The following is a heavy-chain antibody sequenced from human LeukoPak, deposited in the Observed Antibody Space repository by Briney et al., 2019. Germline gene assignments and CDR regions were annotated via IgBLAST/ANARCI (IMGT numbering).Heavy chain of an antibody. V-gene: IGHV4-59*01. CDR2: IYHSGST. J-gene: IGHJ4*02. CDR3: ARIEDYGGNSVNY. CDR1: GGSISSYY. Sequence: PSETLSLTCTVSGGSISSYYWSWIRQPPGKGLEWIGYIYHSGSTNYNPSLKSRVTISVDTSKNQFSLKLSSVTAADTAVYYCARIEDYGGNSVNYWGQGTLVTVSS. D-gene: IGHD4-23*01.